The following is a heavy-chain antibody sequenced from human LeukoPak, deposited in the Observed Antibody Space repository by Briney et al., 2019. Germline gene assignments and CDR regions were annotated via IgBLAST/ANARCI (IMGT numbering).Heavy chain of an antibody. J-gene: IGHJ4*02. D-gene: IGHD2-2*01. CDR2: ISGSGGKT. CDR1: GFTFSSYA. V-gene: IGHV3-23*01. CDR3: ASCEGSTSCYYVDY. Sequence: GGSLRLSCAASGFTFSSYAMSWVRQAPGKGLEWVSGISGSGGKTYYADSVKGRFTISRDNSKNTLYVHLNSLRAEDTAVYYCASCEGSTSCYYVDYWGQGTLVTVSS.